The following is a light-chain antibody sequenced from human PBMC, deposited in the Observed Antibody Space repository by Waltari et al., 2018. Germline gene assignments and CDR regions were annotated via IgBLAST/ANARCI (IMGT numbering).Light chain of an antibody. CDR3: QQYSSPYT. CDR1: QTINNW. CDR2: KAS. V-gene: IGKV1-5*03. J-gene: IGKJ2*01. Sequence: DIQMTQSPSTLSASVGDRVTITCRASQTINNWLAWYQHKPGQAPKLLISKASHLEPWVPSRFSGSGFGTEFTLTISSLQPDDFAVYFCQQYSSPYTFGQGTRVGVK.